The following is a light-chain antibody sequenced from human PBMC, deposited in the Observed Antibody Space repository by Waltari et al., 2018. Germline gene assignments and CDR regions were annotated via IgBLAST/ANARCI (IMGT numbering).Light chain of an antibody. Sequence: DIVLTQSPDSLAVSLGERATIDFWSSQSLFFGASGKNYLAWYQQKPGQPPKVLIYWASTPEAGVPERISGSGSGAHFTLTVDSLQAEDVAVYYCQQYSSSPITFGQGTRLEI. CDR3: QQYSSSPIT. J-gene: IGKJ5*01. CDR2: WAS. V-gene: IGKV4-1*01. CDR1: QSLFFGASGKNY.